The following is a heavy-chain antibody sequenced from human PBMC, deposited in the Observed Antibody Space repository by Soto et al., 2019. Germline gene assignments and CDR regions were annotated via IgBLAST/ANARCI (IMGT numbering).Heavy chain of an antibody. D-gene: IGHD4-17*01. V-gene: IGHV1-3*01. J-gene: IGHJ6*02. CDR2: INAGNGNT. Sequence: ASVKVSCKASGYTFTSYAMHWVRQAPGQRLEWMGWINAGNGNTKYSQKFQGRVTITRDTSASTAYMELSSLRSEDTTVYYCARGQSTTNYYYYGMDVWGQGTTVTV. CDR1: GYTFTSYA. CDR3: ARGQSTTNYYYYGMDV.